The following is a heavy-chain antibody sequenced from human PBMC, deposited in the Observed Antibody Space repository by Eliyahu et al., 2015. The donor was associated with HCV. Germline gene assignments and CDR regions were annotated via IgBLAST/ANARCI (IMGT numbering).Heavy chain of an antibody. CDR3: ARVCGGAVTEPTATCGLDV. CDR2: VSPVGST. CDR1: GGSVTDNX. Sequence: QVHVQQWGAGLLKPSESLSLTCAVFGGSVTDNXWTWIRQSPGQGLGGVGGVSPVGSTKYKPXLKSRVTLSGDTSNNQVFLKVTSVTAADTGTYFCARVCGGAVTEPTATCGLDVWGPGTTVIVSS. D-gene: IGHD2-2*01. V-gene: IGHV4-34*01. J-gene: IGHJ6*02.